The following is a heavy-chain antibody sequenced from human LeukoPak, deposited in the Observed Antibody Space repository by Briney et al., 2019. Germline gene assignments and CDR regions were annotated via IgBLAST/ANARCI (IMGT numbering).Heavy chain of an antibody. CDR1: GYTFTSYA. CDR3: AREGGLYDILPGFDY. CDR2: INAGNGNT. D-gene: IGHD3-9*01. V-gene: IGHV1-3*01. Sequence: ASVRVSCKASGYTFTSYAMHWVRQAPGQRLEWMGWINAGNGNTKYSQKFQGRVTITRDTSASTAYMELSSLRSEDTAVYYCAREGGLYDILPGFDYWGQGTLVTVSS. J-gene: IGHJ4*02.